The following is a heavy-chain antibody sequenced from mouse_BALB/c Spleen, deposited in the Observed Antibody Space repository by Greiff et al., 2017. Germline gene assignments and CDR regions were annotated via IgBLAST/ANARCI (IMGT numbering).Heavy chain of an antibody. CDR2: IDPANGNT. Sequence: VQLQQSGAELVKPGASVKLSCTASGFNINDTYMHWVKQRPEQGLEWIGRIDPANGNTKYDPKFQGKATITADTSSNTAYLQLSSLTSEDTAVYYCARGTLLARMDDWGQGTSVTVSS. CDR3: ARGTLLARMDD. V-gene: IGHV14-3*02. D-gene: IGHD2-1*01. J-gene: IGHJ4*01. CDR1: GFNINDTY.